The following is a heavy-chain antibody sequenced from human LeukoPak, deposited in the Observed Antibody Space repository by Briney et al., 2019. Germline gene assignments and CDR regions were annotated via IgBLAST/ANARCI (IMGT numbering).Heavy chain of an antibody. CDR2: IYHSGST. J-gene: IGHJ4*02. D-gene: IGHD3-22*01. CDR3: ARAPHFFDTSGSRYYFDY. V-gene: IGHV4-4*02. Sequence: SETLSLTCAVSGGSISSSNWWSWVRQPPGKGLEWIGEIYHSGSTNYNPSLKSRVTISVDKSKNQFSLKLSSVTAADTAVYFCARAPHFFDTSGSRYYFDYWGQGALVTVSS. CDR1: GGSISSSNW.